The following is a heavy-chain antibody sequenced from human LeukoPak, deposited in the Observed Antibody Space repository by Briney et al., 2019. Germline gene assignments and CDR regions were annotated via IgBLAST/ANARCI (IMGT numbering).Heavy chain of an antibody. CDR2: INPNSGGT. J-gene: IGHJ5*02. D-gene: IGHD1-20*01. CDR3: ARYRYNWKSFDP. CDR1: GYTFTSYG. V-gene: IGHV1-2*02. Sequence: ASVKVSCKASGYTFTSYGISWVRQAPGQGLEWMGWINPNSGGTNYAQEFQGRVTMTRDTSISTAYMELSRLRSDDTAVYYCARYRYNWKSFDPWGQGTLVTVSS.